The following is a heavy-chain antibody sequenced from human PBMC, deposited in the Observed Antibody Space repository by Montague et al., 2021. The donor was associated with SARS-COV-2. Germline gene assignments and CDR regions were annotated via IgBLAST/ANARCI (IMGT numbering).Heavy chain of an antibody. Sequence: SETLSLTCGVYGGSFSGYYWSWIRQPPGKGLQWIGGINHSGSTNYNSSLNSRGTISLDTSKNQFSLKLTSVSAADTAVYYCARGLGRPGTIFGVALYWGQGTLATVSS. J-gene: IGHJ4*02. CDR1: GGSFSGYY. V-gene: IGHV4-34*01. CDR2: INHSGST. D-gene: IGHD3-3*01. CDR3: ARGLGRPGTIFGVALY.